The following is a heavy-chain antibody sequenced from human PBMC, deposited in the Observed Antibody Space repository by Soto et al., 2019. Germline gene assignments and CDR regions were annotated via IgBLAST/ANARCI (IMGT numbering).Heavy chain of an antibody. CDR3: GSAGVVAATNWFDP. J-gene: IGHJ5*02. Sequence: QVQLVQSGAEVKKPGASVKVSCKASGYTFTSYGISWVRQAAAQGLEWMGWISAYNGNTNYAQKRQGRVTKTTDTATSTAYRERRRRRTDNTVVYYCGSAGVVAATNWFDPWGQGTLVTVSS. V-gene: IGHV1-18*01. D-gene: IGHD2-15*01. CDR1: GYTFTSYG. CDR2: ISAYNGNT.